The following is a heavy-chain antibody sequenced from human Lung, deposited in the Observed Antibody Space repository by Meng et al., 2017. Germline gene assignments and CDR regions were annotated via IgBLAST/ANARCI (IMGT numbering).Heavy chain of an antibody. J-gene: IGHJ4*02. CDR2: INHSGRT. CDR3: VRGPTTMAHDFDY. Sequence: QVQCKQWGAGSLKRSQTLSRTWGVSGGSFSYYYWSWIRQPPGKGLERIGEINHSGRTNYNPSLESRATISVDTSQNNLSLKLSSVTAADSAVYYCVRGPTTMAHDFDYWGQGTLVTVSS. D-gene: IGHD4-11*01. CDR1: GGSFSYYY. V-gene: IGHV4-34*01.